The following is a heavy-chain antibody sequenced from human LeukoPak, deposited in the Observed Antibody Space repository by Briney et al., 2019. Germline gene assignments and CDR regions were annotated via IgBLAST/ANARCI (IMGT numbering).Heavy chain of an antibody. CDR1: GGSISSSSYY. Sequence: SETLSLTCTVSGGSISSSSYYWGWIRQPPGKGLEWIGSIYYSGSTYYNPSLKSRVTISVDTSKNQFSLKLSSVTAADTAVYYCARLGGFGELLYPPYYYYMDVWGKGTTVTISS. CDR3: ARLGGFGELLYPPYYYYMDV. CDR2: IYYSGST. V-gene: IGHV4-39*01. D-gene: IGHD3-10*01. J-gene: IGHJ6*03.